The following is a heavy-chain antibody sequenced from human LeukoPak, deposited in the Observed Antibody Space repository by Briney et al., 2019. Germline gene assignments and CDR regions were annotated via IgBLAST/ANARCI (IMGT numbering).Heavy chain of an antibody. J-gene: IGHJ4*02. CDR3: ARDVYYGSGSPRLDY. D-gene: IGHD3-10*01. V-gene: IGHV3-48*03. CDR2: ISSSGSTI. CDR1: GFTFNSYE. Sequence: GGSLRLSCAASGFTFNSYEMNWVRQAPGKGLEWVSYISSSGSTIYYADSVKGRFTISRDNAKNSLYLQMNSLRAEDTAVYYCARDVYYGSGSPRLDYWGQGTLVTVSS.